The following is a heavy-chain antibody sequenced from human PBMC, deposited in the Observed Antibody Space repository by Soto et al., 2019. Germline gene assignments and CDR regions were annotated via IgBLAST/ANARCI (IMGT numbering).Heavy chain of an antibody. CDR2: ISGSGGST. J-gene: IGHJ4*02. CDR3: AKGPRITMIVVVMYYFDY. Sequence: GGSLRLSCAASGFTFSSYAMSWVRQAPGKGLEWVSAISGSGGSTYYADSVKGRFTISRDNSKNTLYLQMNSLRAEDTAVYYRAKGPRITMIVVVMYYFDYWGQGTLVTVSS. D-gene: IGHD3-22*01. CDR1: GFTFSSYA. V-gene: IGHV3-23*01.